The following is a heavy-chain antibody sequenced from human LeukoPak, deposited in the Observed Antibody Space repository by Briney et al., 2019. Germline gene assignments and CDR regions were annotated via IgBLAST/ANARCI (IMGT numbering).Heavy chain of an antibody. CDR2: INHSGST. Sequence: PSETLSLTCAVYGESFSGYYWSWIRQPPGKGLEWIGEINHSGSTNYNPSLKSRVTISVDTSKNQFSLKLSSVTAADTAVYYCARRGYSSSWYYWGQGTLVTVSS. D-gene: IGHD6-13*01. V-gene: IGHV4-34*01. CDR1: GESFSGYY. J-gene: IGHJ4*02. CDR3: ARRGYSSSWYY.